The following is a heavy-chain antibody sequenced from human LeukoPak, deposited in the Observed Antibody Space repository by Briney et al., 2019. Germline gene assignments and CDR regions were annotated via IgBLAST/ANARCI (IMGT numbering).Heavy chain of an antibody. V-gene: IGHV4-39*07. CDR1: GGSITSYY. Sequence: PSETLSLTCTVSGGSITSYYWGWIRQPPGKGLEWIGNIYYTGNIYYNPSLKSRVTISADTSKNQFSLKLTSVTAADTAVYYCAREYGQMAIITVGAFDIWGQGTMVTVSS. J-gene: IGHJ3*02. CDR2: IYYTGNI. D-gene: IGHD5-24*01. CDR3: AREYGQMAIITVGAFDI.